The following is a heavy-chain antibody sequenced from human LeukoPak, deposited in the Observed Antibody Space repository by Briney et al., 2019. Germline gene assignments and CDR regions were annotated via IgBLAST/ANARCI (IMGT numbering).Heavy chain of an antibody. CDR1: GFSFDDHA. V-gene: IGHV3-43D*03. D-gene: IGHD2-21*02. J-gene: IGHJ4*02. Sequence: PGGSLRLSCAASGFSFDDHAMHWVRQAPGKGLEWVSLINWDGSLIYYGDSVRGRFTISRDNSRNSVFLQMNSLRPEDTALYHCAKEVDCPSDCLFFHSWGQGTLVTVSS. CDR3: AKEVDCPSDCLFFHS. CDR2: INWDGSLI.